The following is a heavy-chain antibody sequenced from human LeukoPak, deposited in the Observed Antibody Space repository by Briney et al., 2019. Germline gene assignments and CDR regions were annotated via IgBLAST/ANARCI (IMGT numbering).Heavy chain of an antibody. Sequence: PGGSLRLSCAASGFTFSSYSMNWVRQAPGKGLEWVSSISSSSSYIYYADSVKGRFTISRDNAKNSLYLQMNSLRAEDTAVYYCATNSGIQWGKFDYWGQGTLVTVSS. CDR1: GFTFSSYS. J-gene: IGHJ4*02. CDR2: ISSSSSYI. D-gene: IGHD3-10*01. V-gene: IGHV3-21*01. CDR3: ATNSGIQWGKFDY.